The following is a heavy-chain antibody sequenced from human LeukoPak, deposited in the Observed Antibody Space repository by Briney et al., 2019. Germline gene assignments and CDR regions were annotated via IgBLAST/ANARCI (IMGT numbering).Heavy chain of an antibody. CDR2: ISGSGGST. D-gene: IGHD3-10*01. V-gene: IGHV3-23*01. Sequence: SGGSLRLSCAASGFTFSSYAMSWVRQAPGKGLEWVSAISGSGGSTYYADSVKGRFTISRDNSKNTLYLQMNSLRAEDTAVYYCAKKSPGSFIALPDYWGQGTLVTVS. CDR1: GFTFSSYA. J-gene: IGHJ4*02. CDR3: AKKSPGSFIALPDY.